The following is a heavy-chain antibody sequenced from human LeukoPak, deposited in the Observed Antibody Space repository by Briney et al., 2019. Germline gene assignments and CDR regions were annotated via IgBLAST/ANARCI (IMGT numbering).Heavy chain of an antibody. CDR3: ARGRNGYSYDY. J-gene: IGHJ4*02. D-gene: IGHD5-18*01. V-gene: IGHV3-21*01. CDR2: ISSSSSYI. Sequence: GGSLRLPCAASGFTFSSYSMNWVRQAPGKGLEWVSSISSSSSYIYYADSVKGRFTISRDNAKNSLYLQMNSLRAEDTAVYYCARGRNGYSYDYWGQGTLVTVSS. CDR1: GFTFSSYS.